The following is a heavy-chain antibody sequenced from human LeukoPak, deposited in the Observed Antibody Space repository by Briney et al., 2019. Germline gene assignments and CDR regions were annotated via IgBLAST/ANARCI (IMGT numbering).Heavy chain of an antibody. D-gene: IGHD3-10*01. CDR3: AREARLLWFGESPSNYYMDV. CDR2: IRYDGSNK. V-gene: IGHV3-30*02. CDR1: GFTFSSYG. Sequence: GGSLRLSCAASGFTFSSYGMHWVRQAPGKGLEWVAFIRYDGSNKYYADSVKGRFTISRDNSKNTLYLQMNSLRAEDTAVYYCAREARLLWFGESPSNYYMDVWGKGTTVTVSS. J-gene: IGHJ6*03.